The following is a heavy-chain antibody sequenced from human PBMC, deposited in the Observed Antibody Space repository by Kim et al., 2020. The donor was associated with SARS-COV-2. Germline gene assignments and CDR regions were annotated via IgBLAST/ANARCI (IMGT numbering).Heavy chain of an antibody. Sequence: SETLSLTCAVYGGSFSGYYWSWIRQPPGKGLEWIGEINHSGSTNYNPSLKSRVTISVDTSKNQFSLKLSSVTAADTAVYYCARGFGLGYCSSTSCPKKYNWFDPWGQGTLVTVSS. J-gene: IGHJ5*02. CDR1: GGSFSGYY. CDR3: ARGFGLGYCSSTSCPKKYNWFDP. V-gene: IGHV4-34*01. D-gene: IGHD2-2*01. CDR2: INHSGST.